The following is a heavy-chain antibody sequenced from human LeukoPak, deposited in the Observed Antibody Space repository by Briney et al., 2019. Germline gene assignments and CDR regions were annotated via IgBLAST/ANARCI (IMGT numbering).Heavy chain of an antibody. V-gene: IGHV1-3*01. CDR3: ARDYEPQLGSGYDYVDYSNWFDP. D-gene: IGHD5-12*01. J-gene: IGHJ5*02. Sequence: ASVKLSCKASGYTFTSYAMHWVRQAPGQRLEWMGWINAGNGNTKYSQKFQGRVTITRDTSASTAYMELSSLRSEDTAVYYCARDYEPQLGSGYDYVDYSNWFDPWGQGTLVTVSS. CDR2: INAGNGNT. CDR1: GYTFTSYA.